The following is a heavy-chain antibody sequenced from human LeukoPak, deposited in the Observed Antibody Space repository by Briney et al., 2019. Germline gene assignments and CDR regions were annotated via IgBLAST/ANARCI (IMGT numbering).Heavy chain of an antibody. D-gene: IGHD4-17*01. V-gene: IGHV3-21*01. Sequence: GGSLRLSCAASGFTFSSYSMNWVRQAPGKGLEWVSSISSSSSYIYYADSVKGRFTISRDNAKNSLYLQMNSLRAEDMAVYYCARDSPYGDFFDYWGQGTLVTVSS. CDR1: GFTFSSYS. CDR3: ARDSPYGDFFDY. CDR2: ISSSSSYI. J-gene: IGHJ4*02.